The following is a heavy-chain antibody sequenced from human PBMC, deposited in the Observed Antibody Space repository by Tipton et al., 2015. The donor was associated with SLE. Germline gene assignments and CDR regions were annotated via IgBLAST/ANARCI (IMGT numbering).Heavy chain of an antibody. D-gene: IGHD4-23*01. J-gene: IGHJ1*01. CDR3: AREDDYCGHVRYFQH. Sequence: QLVQSGAEVKKPGASVKVSCKASGYTFTSYDINWVRQATGQGLEWMGWMNPNSDNTGYAQKFQGRVTMTRDTSKSTAYMELSSMRSEDTAVYYCAREDDYCGHVRYFQHWGHCTLVTVSS. CDR1: GYTFTSYD. V-gene: IGHV1-8*01. CDR2: MNPNSDNT.